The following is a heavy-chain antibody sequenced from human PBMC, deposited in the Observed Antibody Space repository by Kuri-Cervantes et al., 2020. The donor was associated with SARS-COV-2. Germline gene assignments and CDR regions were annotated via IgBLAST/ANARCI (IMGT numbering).Heavy chain of an antibody. V-gene: IGHV3-13*01. D-gene: IGHD1-1*01. CDR1: GFTFSSYD. J-gene: IGHJ6*02. CDR2: IGTAGDT. CDR3: ARDSLRRNWNDDYYYYGMDV. Sequence: LSLTCAASGFTFSSYDMHWVRQATGKGLEWVSAIGTAGDTYYPGSVKGRFTISRENAKNSLYLQMNSLRAEDTAVYYCARDSLRRNWNDDYYYYGMDVWGQGTTVTVSS.